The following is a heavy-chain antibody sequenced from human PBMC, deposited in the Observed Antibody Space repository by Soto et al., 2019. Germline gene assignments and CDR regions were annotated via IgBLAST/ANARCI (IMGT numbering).Heavy chain of an antibody. D-gene: IGHD2-15*01. CDR3: ARDGDCSGGSCSAFDI. J-gene: IGHJ3*02. Sequence: ASVKVSCKASGYTFTGYYMHWVRQAPGQGLEWMGWINPNSGGTNYAQKFQGWVTMTRDTSIGTAYMELSRLRSDDTAVYYCARDGDCSGGSCSAFDIWGQGTMVTVSS. CDR2: INPNSGGT. V-gene: IGHV1-2*04. CDR1: GYTFTGYY.